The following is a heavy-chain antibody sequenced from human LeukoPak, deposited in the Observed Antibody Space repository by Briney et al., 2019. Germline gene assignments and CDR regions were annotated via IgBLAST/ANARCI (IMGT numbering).Heavy chain of an antibody. J-gene: IGHJ5*02. CDR1: GYTFTSYG. CDR2: ISAYYGNT. Sequence: ASVKASCKASGYTFTSYGISWVRQAPGQGLEWMGWISAYYGNTNYAQKLQGRVTMTTDTSTSTVYMELRSLRSDDTAVYYCARSYSMVVVGLAAIRYNWLDPWGQGTLVTVSS. D-gene: IGHD2-2*02. CDR3: ARSYSMVVVGLAAIRYNWLDP. V-gene: IGHV1-18*01.